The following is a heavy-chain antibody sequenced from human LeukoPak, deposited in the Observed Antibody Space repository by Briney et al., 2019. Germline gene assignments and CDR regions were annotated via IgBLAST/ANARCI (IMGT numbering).Heavy chain of an antibody. CDR1: GDSISSYY. V-gene: IGHV4-59*08. CDR2: IHYSGKT. D-gene: IGHD4-11*01. J-gene: IGHJ4*02. CDR3: ARHEGGAYRNALVY. Sequence: SETLSLTCTVSGDSISSYYWSWIRQSPGKGLEFVGYIHYSGKTNYNPSLASRVTMSVDSSKTQFSLKLTSVTAADTAMYYCARHEGGAYRNALVYWGQGILVSVSS.